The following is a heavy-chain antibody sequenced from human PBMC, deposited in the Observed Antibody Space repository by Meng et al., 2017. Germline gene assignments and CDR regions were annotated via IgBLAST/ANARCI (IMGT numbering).Heavy chain of an antibody. CDR1: GFTFSTFA. J-gene: IGHJ4*02. D-gene: IGHD3-3*01. CDR2: ISGRDDAT. CDR3: ARDTIRGHDY. V-gene: IGHV3-23*01. Sequence: GESLKISCAASGFTFSTFAMSWVRQAPGKGLEWVSAISGRDDATIYADSVKGRFTISRDNAKNSLYLQMNSLRAEDTAVYYCARDTIRGHDYWGQGTLVTVSS.